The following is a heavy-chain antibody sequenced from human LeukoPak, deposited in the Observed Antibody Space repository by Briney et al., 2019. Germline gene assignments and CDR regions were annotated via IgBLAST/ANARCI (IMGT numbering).Heavy chain of an antibody. J-gene: IGHJ4*02. V-gene: IGHV1-24*01. D-gene: IGHD3-22*01. CDR1: GYTLTELS. Sequence: ASVKVSCKVSGYTLTELSMHWVRQAPGKGLEWMGGFDPEDGETIYAQKFQGRVTMTEDTSTDTAYMELSSLRSEDTAVYYCATDSGYNYDSSGYFLECWGQGTLVTVSS. CDR2: FDPEDGET. CDR3: ATDSGYNYDSSGYFLEC.